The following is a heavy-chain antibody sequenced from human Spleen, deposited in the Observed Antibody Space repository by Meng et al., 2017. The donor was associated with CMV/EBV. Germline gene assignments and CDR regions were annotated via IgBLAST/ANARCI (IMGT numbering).Heavy chain of an antibody. CDR2: IDTYTGST. CDR3: ARTPVADTIFDY. CDR1: GYTFTTLG. Sequence: SCKASGYTFTTLGISWVRQAPGQGLEWVRWIDTYTGSTKYAQRLQGRVTMTTDTSTSTAYMDLRSLRSDDTAVYYCARTPVADTIFDYWGQGTLVTVSS. J-gene: IGHJ4*02. D-gene: IGHD6-19*01. V-gene: IGHV1-18*01.